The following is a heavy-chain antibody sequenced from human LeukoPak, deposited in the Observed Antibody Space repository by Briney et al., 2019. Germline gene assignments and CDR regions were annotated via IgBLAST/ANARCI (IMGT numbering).Heavy chain of an antibody. J-gene: IGHJ4*02. CDR3: AKDKTYYYDSSGFFDY. CDR2: LSWNSGTK. CDR1: GFTFDDYA. Sequence: PGRSLRLSCAASGFTFDDYAMHWVRQPPGKGLEWVSGLSWNSGTKYYADSVKGRFTISRDNAKNSLYLQMNSLRAEDTAVYYCAKDKTYYYDSSGFFDYWGQGTLVTVSS. D-gene: IGHD3-22*01. V-gene: IGHV3-9*01.